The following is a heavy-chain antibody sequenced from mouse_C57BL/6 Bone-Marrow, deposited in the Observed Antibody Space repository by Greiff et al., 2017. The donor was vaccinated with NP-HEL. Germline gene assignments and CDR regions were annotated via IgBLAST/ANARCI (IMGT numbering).Heavy chain of an antibody. CDR1: GFTFSDYY. D-gene: IGHD2-5*01. CDR2: INYDGSST. J-gene: IGHJ4*01. V-gene: IGHV5-16*01. CDR3: AREGYSNLYAMDY. Sequence: EVMLVESEGGLVQPGSSMKLSCTASGFTFSDYYMAWVRQVPEKGLEWVANINYDGSSTYYLDSLKSRFIISRDNAKNILYLQMGSLKSEDTATYYCAREGYSNLYAMDYWGQGTSVTVSS.